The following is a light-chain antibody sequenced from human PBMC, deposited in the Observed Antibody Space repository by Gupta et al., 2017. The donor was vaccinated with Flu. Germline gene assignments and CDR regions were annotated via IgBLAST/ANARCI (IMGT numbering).Light chain of an antibody. V-gene: IGLV3-1*01. J-gene: IGLJ2*01. CDR2: QGS. CDR1: KLGDKY. CDR3: QAWDSSNVV. Sequence: SYELTQPPSVSVSPGQTASITCSGGKLGDKYACWFQQKPGQSPVLVIHQGSKRASRIPGRFSGSNSWNTATLTISGTQAMDEADYYCQAWDSSNVVFGGGTKLTVL.